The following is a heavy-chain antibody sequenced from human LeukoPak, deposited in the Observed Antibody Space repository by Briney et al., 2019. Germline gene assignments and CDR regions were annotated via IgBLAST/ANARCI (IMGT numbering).Heavy chain of an antibody. CDR1: GFTFTTYD. J-gene: IGHJ4*02. CDR3: ARDARYCSSNTCYYYFDY. Sequence: AGGSLRLSCAASGFTFTTYDMNWVRQAPGKGLEWVSYISSSGSTKFYADSVRGRFTISRDNAKNSLDLQMNSLRAEDTAVYYCARDARYCSSNTCYYYFDYWGQGTLVTVSS. CDR2: ISSSGSTK. V-gene: IGHV3-48*03. D-gene: IGHD2-2*01.